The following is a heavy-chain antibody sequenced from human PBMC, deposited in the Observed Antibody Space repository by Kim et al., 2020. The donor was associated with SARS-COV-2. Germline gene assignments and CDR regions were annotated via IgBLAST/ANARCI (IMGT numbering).Heavy chain of an antibody. Sequence: SNPSLESRVTISVDTSKNQFSLKLSSVTAADTAVYYCARGRPYSSSWYYYWGQGTLVTVSS. CDR3: ARGRPYSSSWYYY. D-gene: IGHD6-13*01. J-gene: IGHJ4*02. V-gene: IGHV4-34*01.